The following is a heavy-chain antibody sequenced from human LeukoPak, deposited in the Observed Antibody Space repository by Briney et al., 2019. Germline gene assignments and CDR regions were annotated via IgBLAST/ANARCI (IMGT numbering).Heavy chain of an antibody. CDR3: AKTTTVLTWFDP. CDR1: GFTFSGYA. D-gene: IGHD4-23*01. J-gene: IGHJ5*02. CDR2: ISGSGGST. Sequence: GGSLRLSCAASGFTFSGYAMSWVRQAPGKGLEWVSTISGSGGSTYYADSVKGRFTISRGNSKNTLYLQMNSLRAEDTAVYYCAKTTTVLTWFDPWGQGTLSPSPQ. V-gene: IGHV3-23*01.